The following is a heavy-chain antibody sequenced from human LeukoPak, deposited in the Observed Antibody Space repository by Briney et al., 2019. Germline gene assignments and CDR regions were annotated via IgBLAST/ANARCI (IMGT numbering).Heavy chain of an antibody. CDR1: GFTFSSYS. J-gene: IGHJ3*02. V-gene: IGHV3-21*01. D-gene: IGHD3-22*01. Sequence: GGSLRLSCAASGFTFSSYSMYWVRQAPGKGLEWVSSISSSSSYIYYADSVKGRFTISRDNAKNSLYLQMNSLRAEDTAVYYCARVGYYDSSGYRAFDIWGQGTMVTVSS. CDR3: ARVGYYDSSGYRAFDI. CDR2: ISSSSSYI.